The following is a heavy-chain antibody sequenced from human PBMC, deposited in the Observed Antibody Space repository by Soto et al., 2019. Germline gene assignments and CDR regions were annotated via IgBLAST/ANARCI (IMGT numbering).Heavy chain of an antibody. Sequence: PGGSLRLSCAASGFTFSSYSMNWVRQAPGKGLEWVSSISSSSSYIYYADSVKGRFTISRDNAKNSLYLQMNSLRAEDTAVYYCARDLTGTYYYDSSGLKTGVGAYYGMDVWGHGTTVTVSS. V-gene: IGHV3-21*01. J-gene: IGHJ6*02. CDR1: GFTFSSYS. CDR3: ARDLTGTYYYDSSGLKTGVGAYYGMDV. CDR2: ISSSSSYI. D-gene: IGHD3-22*01.